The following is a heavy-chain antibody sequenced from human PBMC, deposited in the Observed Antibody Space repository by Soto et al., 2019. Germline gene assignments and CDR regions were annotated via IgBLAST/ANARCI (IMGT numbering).Heavy chain of an antibody. D-gene: IGHD2-2*01. V-gene: IGHV3-43D*03. Sequence: GGSLRLSFAASGFTFDDSAMHWVLQAPGMGLEWVSLISWDGGSTYYADSVKGRFTISRDNSKNSMYLQMNSLRAEDTALYYCAKDMCSSTSCYHPNDSYYYYGMDVWGQGTTVTVAS. CDR2: ISWDGGST. CDR3: AKDMCSSTSCYHPNDSYYYYGMDV. J-gene: IGHJ6*02. CDR1: GFTFDDSA.